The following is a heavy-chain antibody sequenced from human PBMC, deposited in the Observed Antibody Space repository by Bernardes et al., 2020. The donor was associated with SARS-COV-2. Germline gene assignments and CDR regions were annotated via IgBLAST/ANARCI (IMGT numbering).Heavy chain of an antibody. J-gene: IGHJ5*02. Sequence: SETLSLTCTVSGGSISSYYWSWIRQPPGKGLEWIGYIYYSGSTNYNPSLKSRVTISVDTSKNQFSLKLSSVTAADTAVYYCARDAGFWSGYLPGLFDPWGQGTLVTVSS. CDR2: IYYSGST. V-gene: IGHV4-59*01. CDR1: GGSISSYY. D-gene: IGHD3-3*01. CDR3: ARDAGFWSGYLPGLFDP.